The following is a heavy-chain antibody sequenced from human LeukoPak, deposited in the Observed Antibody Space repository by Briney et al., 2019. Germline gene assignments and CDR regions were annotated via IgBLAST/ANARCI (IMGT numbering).Heavy chain of an antibody. D-gene: IGHD5-18*01. V-gene: IGHV3-7*01. J-gene: IGHJ4*02. CDR1: GFTFSSYW. CDR2: INQDGSEK. Sequence: GGSLRLSCAASGFTFSSYWMSWVRQAPGKGLEWVANINQDGSEKNYVESVKGRFITSRDNAKTSFYLQMNSLRAEDTAVYYCARSLWPEDYWGQGTLVTVSS. CDR3: ARSLWPEDY.